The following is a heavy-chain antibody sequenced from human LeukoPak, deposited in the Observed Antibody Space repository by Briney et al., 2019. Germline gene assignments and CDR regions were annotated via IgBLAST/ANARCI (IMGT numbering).Heavy chain of an antibody. J-gene: IGHJ4*02. Sequence: ASVKVSCKASGYTFTGYYMHWVRQAPGQGLEWTGWINPNSGGTNYAQKFQGRVTMTRDTSISTAYMELSRLRSDDTAVYYCARDFFSPFVTDSFHYFDYWGQGTLVTVSS. D-gene: IGHD3-22*01. CDR3: ARDFFSPFVTDSFHYFDY. V-gene: IGHV1-2*02. CDR2: INPNSGGT. CDR1: GYTFTGYY.